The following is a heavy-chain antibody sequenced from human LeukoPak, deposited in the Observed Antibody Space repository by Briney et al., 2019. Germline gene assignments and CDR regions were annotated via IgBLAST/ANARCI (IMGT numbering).Heavy chain of an antibody. V-gene: IGHV1-2*02. D-gene: IGHD1-26*01. Sequence: GASVKVSCKASGYTFTGYYMHWVRQAPAPGLEWMGGINPNSGGTNYAQKFQGRVTMTRDTSISTAYMELSRLRSDDTAVYYCARGATKSYYFDYWGQGTLVTVSS. J-gene: IGHJ4*02. CDR3: ARGATKSYYFDY. CDR2: INPNSGGT. CDR1: GYTFTGYY.